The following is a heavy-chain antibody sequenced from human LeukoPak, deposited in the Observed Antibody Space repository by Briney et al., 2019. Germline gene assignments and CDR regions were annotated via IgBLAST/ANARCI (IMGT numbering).Heavy chain of an antibody. CDR3: ARGYGDSIHFDY. CDR1: GFTFSSYW. CDR2: IKQDGSEK. D-gene: IGHD4-17*01. V-gene: IGHV3-7*04. J-gene: IGHJ4*02. Sequence: PGGSLRLSCAASGFTFSSYWMSWVRRAPGKGLEWVANIKQDGSEKYYVDSVKGRFTISRDNAKNSLYLQMNSLRAEEAAVYYCARGYGDSIHFDYWGQGTLVTVSS.